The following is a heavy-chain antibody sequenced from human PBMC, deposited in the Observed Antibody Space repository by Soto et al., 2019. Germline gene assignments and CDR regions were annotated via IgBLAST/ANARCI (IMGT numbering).Heavy chain of an antibody. CDR3: ARVERGTATAVVDAFDI. D-gene: IGHD2-21*02. CDR1: GGFVSSGSYY. CDR2: MSHSGGT. J-gene: IGHJ3*02. V-gene: IGHV4-34*01. Sequence: QVQLQQWGAGLLKPSETLSLTCAVYGGFVSSGSYYWSWIRQPPGKGLEWIGEMSHSGGTNFNPSLKSRVTISVDTSKNQFSLKMSSVTAADTAVYYCARVERGTATAVVDAFDIWGPGTMVTVSS.